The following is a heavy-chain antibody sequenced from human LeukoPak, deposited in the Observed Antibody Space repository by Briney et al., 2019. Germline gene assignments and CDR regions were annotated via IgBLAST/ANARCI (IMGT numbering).Heavy chain of an antibody. D-gene: IGHD2-8*01. Sequence: GGSLRLSCAASGFTFSSYAMHWVRQAPGKGLEWVAVISYDGSNKYYADSVKGRFTISRDNSKNTLYLQMNSLRAEDTAVYYCASAGCTNGVCSYFDYWGQGTLVTVSS. J-gene: IGHJ4*02. V-gene: IGHV3-30-3*01. CDR2: ISYDGSNK. CDR1: GFTFSSYA. CDR3: ASAGCTNGVCSYFDY.